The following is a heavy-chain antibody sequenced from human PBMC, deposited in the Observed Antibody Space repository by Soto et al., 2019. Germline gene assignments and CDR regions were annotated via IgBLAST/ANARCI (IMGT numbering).Heavy chain of an antibody. CDR3: VRDRHGEY. Sequence: EVQLVESGGGLVQPGGSLRPSCAGSGFTFSNDWMHWVRQAPGNGLEWVSRIDHDGPTDYADSVRGRFAITRDNAENTRYLQMNSLKPEDASVYYYVRDRHGEYWGQGTLVNVAS. J-gene: IGHJ4*02. V-gene: IGHV3-74*01. CDR2: IDHDGPT. CDR1: GFTFSNDW.